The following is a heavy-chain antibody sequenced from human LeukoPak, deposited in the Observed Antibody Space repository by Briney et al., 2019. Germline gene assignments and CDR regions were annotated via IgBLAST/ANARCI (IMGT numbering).Heavy chain of an antibody. D-gene: IGHD3-10*01. Sequence: SETLSLTCTVSGGSFSSYYWSWTRQPPGKGLEWVGYMFPSGSPSHNPSLKSRVTMSADRSKNQLSLKVSSVTAADTAVYYCARAVYGSGSHFFDYWGQGILVTVSS. CDR1: GGSFSSYY. V-gene: IGHV4-4*08. J-gene: IGHJ4*02. CDR2: MFPSGSP. CDR3: ARAVYGSGSHFFDY.